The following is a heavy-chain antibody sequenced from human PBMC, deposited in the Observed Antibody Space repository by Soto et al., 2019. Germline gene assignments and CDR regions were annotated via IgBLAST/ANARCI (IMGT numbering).Heavy chain of an antibody. J-gene: IGHJ4*02. Sequence: PGESLKISCKGSVYSFTSHWIGLVRQMPGKGLECMGIIFPGESDTRSSPSFQGQVTISADKSTHTAYLQWSSLKASDTAVYYCARSPSGLLAFDYWGQGTLVTVSS. CDR3: ARSPSGLLAFDY. CDR2: IFPGESDT. V-gene: IGHV5-51*01. CDR1: VYSFTSHW. D-gene: IGHD2-15*01.